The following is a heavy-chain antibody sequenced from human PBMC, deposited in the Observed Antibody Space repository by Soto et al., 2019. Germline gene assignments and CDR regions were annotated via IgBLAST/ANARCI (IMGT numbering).Heavy chain of an antibody. Sequence: GASVKVSCKASGYTFTSYGISWVRQAPGQGLEWMGWISAYNGNTNYAQKLQGRVTMTTDTSTSTVYMELSSLRSEDTAVYYCARDPYYDYVWGSYRSGYYYGMDVWGQGTTVTVSS. J-gene: IGHJ6*02. CDR1: GYTFTSYG. CDR2: ISAYNGNT. V-gene: IGHV1-18*01. CDR3: ARDPYYDYVWGSYRSGYYYGMDV. D-gene: IGHD3-16*02.